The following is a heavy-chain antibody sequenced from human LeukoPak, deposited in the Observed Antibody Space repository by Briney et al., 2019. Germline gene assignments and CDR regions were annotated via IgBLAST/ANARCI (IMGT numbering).Heavy chain of an antibody. CDR2: ISSGSSYI. CDR1: GFTFSSYT. Sequence: GGSLRLSCAASGFTFSSYTMNWVRQAPGKGLEWVSIISSGSSYIHYADSVKGRFTISRDNSKNTLYLQMNSLRAEDTAVYYCAKIRVIFNWNYAYYFDYWGQGSLVTVSS. V-gene: IGHV3-21*01. CDR3: AKIRVIFNWNYAYYFDY. J-gene: IGHJ4*02. D-gene: IGHD1-7*01.